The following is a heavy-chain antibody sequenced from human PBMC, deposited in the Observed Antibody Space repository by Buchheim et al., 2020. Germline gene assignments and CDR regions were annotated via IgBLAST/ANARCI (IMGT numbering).Heavy chain of an antibody. CDR2: IYYSGST. Sequence: QVQLQESGPGLVKPSQTLSLTCTVSGCSISSGGYYWSWIRQHPGKGLEWIGYIYYSGSTYYNPSLKSRVTISVDTSKNQFSMKQSSVTAANTAVYYCARKGRIQFFYYGMDVWGQGTT. CDR1: GCSISSGGYY. J-gene: IGHJ6*02. V-gene: IGHV4-31*03. CDR3: ARKGRIQFFYYGMDV. D-gene: IGHD3-3*01.